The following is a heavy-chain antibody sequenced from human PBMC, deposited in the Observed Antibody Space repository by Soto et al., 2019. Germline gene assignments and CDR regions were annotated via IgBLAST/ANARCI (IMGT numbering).Heavy chain of an antibody. CDR1: GFTFSSYG. D-gene: IGHD6-19*01. CDR3: AKDSPDSSGWYFEDY. Sequence: PGGSLRLSCAASGFTFSSYGMHWVRQAPGKGLEWVAVISYDGSNKYYADSVKGRFTISRDNSKNTLYLQMNSLRAEDTAVYYCAKDSPDSSGWYFEDYWGQGTLVTVSS. J-gene: IGHJ4*02. V-gene: IGHV3-30*18. CDR2: ISYDGSNK.